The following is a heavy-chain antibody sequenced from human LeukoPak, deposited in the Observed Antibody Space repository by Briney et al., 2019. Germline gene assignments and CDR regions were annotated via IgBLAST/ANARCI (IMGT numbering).Heavy chain of an antibody. J-gene: IGHJ4*02. Sequence: GESLNISGKGSGYSFADYWIGGVRQMPGKGLEWMGIIYPGDSATRYSPSFQGQVTNSADESINTAYLQWSSLKASDTAMYYCARHSNDYCDYWGQGTLVTVSS. CDR1: GYSFADYW. CDR3: ARHSNDYCDY. V-gene: IGHV5-51*01. CDR2: IYPGDSAT. D-gene: IGHD2-2*01.